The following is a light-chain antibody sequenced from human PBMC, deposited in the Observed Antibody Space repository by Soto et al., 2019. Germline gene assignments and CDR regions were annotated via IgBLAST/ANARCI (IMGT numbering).Light chain of an antibody. J-gene: IGKJ1*01. V-gene: IGKV1-39*01. CDR3: QHYSLSLRT. CDR1: QSITNY. CDR2: IAS. Sequence: DIQMTQSPSSLSASVGDRVTINCRASQSITNYLNWYQQKPGRAPKLLIYIASSLQSGVPSRFSGSGSGTDFTLTISSLQPFYFATSSSQHYSLSLRTFGQGT.